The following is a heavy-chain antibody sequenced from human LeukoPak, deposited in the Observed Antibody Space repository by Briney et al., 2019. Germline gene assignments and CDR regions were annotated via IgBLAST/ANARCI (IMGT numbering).Heavy chain of an antibody. J-gene: IGHJ3*02. CDR2: IFYSGST. CDR1: GDSISSSSYY. Sequence: SETLSLTCTVSGDSISSSSYYWGWIRQPPGKGLEWIGSIFYSGSTYYNPSLKSRVTISVDTSKNQFSLKLSSVTAADTAVYYCARDRAQWDAFDIWGQGTMVTVSS. V-gene: IGHV4-39*07. CDR3: ARDRAQWDAFDI. D-gene: IGHD6-19*01.